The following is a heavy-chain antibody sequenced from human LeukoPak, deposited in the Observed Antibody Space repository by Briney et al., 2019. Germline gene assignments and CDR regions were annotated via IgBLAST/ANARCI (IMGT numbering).Heavy chain of an antibody. CDR1: GFTFSSFG. CDR3: ARDLTERKYYIAF. D-gene: IGHD2-8*02. J-gene: IGHJ4*02. CDR2: IGYSGTGT. V-gene: IGHV3-30*02. Sequence: PGGSLRLSCAASGFTFSSFGIHWVRQAPGEGLEWVAYIGYSGTGTYYADSVKGRFTISRDNSKNTVHLQVNSLRAADTALYSCARDLTERKYYIAFWGQGTLVTVSS.